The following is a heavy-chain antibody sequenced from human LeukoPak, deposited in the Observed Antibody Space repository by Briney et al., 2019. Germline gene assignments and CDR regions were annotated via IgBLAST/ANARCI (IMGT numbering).Heavy chain of an antibody. D-gene: IGHD5-12*01. J-gene: IGHJ5*02. CDR2: INTNTGNP. V-gene: IGHV7-4-1*02. Sequence: ASVKVSCKASGYTFTSYAMYWVRQAPGQGLEWMGGINTNTGNPTYAQGFTGRLVFSLDTSVSTAYLQISSLKPEDTAVYFCARGGLRVGYGAYERFDPWGQGTLVTVSS. CDR1: GYTFTSYA. CDR3: ARGGLRVGYGAYERFDP.